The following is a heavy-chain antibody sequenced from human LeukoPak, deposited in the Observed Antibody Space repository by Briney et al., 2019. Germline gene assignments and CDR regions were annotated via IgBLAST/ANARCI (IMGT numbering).Heavy chain of an antibody. CDR3: ARGAYSSSSGYYFDY. D-gene: IGHD6-6*01. Sequence: GASVKVPCKASGYTFTSYDINWVRQATGQGLEWMGWMNPNSGNTGYAQRFQGRVTMTRNTSISTAYMELSSLRSEDTAVYYCARGAYSSSSGYYFDYWGQGTLVTVSS. CDR2: MNPNSGNT. J-gene: IGHJ4*02. CDR1: GYTFTSYD. V-gene: IGHV1-8*01.